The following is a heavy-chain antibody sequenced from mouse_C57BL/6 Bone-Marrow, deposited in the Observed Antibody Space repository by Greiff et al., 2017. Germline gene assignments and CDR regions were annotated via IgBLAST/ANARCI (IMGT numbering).Heavy chain of an antibody. V-gene: IGHV1-22*01. Sequence: EVQLQQSGPELVKPGASVKMSCKASGYTFTDYNMHWVKQSHGKSLEWIGYINPNNGGTSYNQKFKGKATLTVNKSSSTAYMELRSLTSEDSAVYYCENYLLWLRRYYYAMDYWGQGTSVTVSS. CDR1: GYTFTDYN. J-gene: IGHJ4*01. D-gene: IGHD2-2*01. CDR3: ENYLLWLRRYYYAMDY. CDR2: INPNNGGT.